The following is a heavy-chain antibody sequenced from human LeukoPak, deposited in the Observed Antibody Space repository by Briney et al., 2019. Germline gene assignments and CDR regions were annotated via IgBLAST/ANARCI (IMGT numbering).Heavy chain of an antibody. J-gene: IGHJ4*02. V-gene: IGHV4-39*01. CDR2: IYYSGST. CDR1: GGSISSSSYY. CDR3: ARLRTIFGVVILYYFDY. D-gene: IGHD3-3*01. Sequence: SETLSLTCTVSGGSISSSSYYWGWIRRPPGKGLEWIGSIYYSGSTYYNPSLKSRVTISVDTSKNQFSLKLSSVTAADTAVYYCARLRTIFGVVILYYFDYWGQGTLVTVSS.